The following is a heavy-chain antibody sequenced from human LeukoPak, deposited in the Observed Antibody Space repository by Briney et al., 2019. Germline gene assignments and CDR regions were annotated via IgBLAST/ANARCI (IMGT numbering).Heavy chain of an antibody. D-gene: IGHD3-3*01. V-gene: IGHV1-8*03. CDR2: MNPNSGKT. CDR3: ARGVRFSDFYYYMDV. CDR1: GYTFTNSD. Sequence: ASVKVSCKASGYTFTNSDINWVRQAPGQGLEWMGWMNPNSGKTGYARKFQGRVTFTRNSSISTAYMDLSSLRSEDTAVYYCARGVRFSDFYYYMDVWGQGTTVTVSS. J-gene: IGHJ6*03.